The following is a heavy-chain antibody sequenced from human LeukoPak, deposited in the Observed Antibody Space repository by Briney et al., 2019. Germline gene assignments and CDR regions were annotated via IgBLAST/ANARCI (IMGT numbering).Heavy chain of an antibody. D-gene: IGHD3-16*01. CDR1: GFTFSNYW. CDR2: ISGDGMNT. Sequence: GGSLRLSCTASGFTFSNYWMHWVRQAPGKGLVRVSRISGDGMNTAYADSVKGQFTISRDNAKNTLYLQMNSLRVEDTAVYYCARTSYYFDSWGQGTLVTVSS. CDR3: ARTSYYFDS. J-gene: IGHJ4*02. V-gene: IGHV3-74*01.